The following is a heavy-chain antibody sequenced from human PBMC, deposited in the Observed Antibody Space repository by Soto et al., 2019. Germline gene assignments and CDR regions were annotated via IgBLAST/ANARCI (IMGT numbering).Heavy chain of an antibody. Sequence: GASVKVSCKASGYTFTGYYMHWVRQAPGQGLEWMGWMNPNSGNTGYAQKFQGRVTMTRNTSISTAYMELSSLRSEDTAVYYCARGRGGYDAFDIWGQGTMVTVSS. CDR3: ARGRGGYDAFDI. D-gene: IGHD5-12*01. J-gene: IGHJ3*02. V-gene: IGHV1-8*02. CDR2: MNPNSGNT. CDR1: GYTFTGYY.